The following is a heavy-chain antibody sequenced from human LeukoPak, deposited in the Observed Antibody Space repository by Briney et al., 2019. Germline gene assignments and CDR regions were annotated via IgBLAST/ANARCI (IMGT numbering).Heavy chain of an antibody. CDR2: ITSSGGNT. D-gene: IGHD6-19*01. J-gene: IGHJ4*02. V-gene: IGHV3-23*01. Sequence: GGSLRLSCAASGFTFSSYVMSWVRQAPGKGLEWVSTITSSGGNTYYADSVKGRFTISRDNSKNTLFLQMNSLRAEDTAVYYCAKDARRTNGWYFFDYWGQGTLVTVSS. CDR3: AKDARRTNGWYFFDY. CDR1: GFTFSSYV.